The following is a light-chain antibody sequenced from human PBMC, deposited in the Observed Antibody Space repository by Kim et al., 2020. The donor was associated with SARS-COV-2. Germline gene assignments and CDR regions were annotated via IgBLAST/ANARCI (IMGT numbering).Light chain of an antibody. CDR2: GAS. Sequence: LPPGERATLSGRASQSVSSSYLAWYQLKPGQAPRLLIYGASSRATGIPDRFSGSGSGTDFTLTISRLEPEDFAVYYCQQYGYSLSFGGGTKVDIK. CDR1: QSVSSSY. CDR3: QQYGYSLS. J-gene: IGKJ4*01. V-gene: IGKV3-20*01.